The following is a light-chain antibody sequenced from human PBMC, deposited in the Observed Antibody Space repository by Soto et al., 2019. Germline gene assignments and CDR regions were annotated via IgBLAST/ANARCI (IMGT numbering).Light chain of an antibody. V-gene: IGLV3-21*02. CDR1: NIGSKR. J-gene: IGLJ1*01. CDR3: HVWDFISEHFV. Sequence: SYELTQPPSVSVAPGQTARISCGGNNIGSKRVHWFQQKPGQAPVLVVYDHNDRPSGIPERFSGANSGNTAPLTISRVEAGDEADYYCHVWDFISEHFVFGTGTKVTVL. CDR2: DHN.